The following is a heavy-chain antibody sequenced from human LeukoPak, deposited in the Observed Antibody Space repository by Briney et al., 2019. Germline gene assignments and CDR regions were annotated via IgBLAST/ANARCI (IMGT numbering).Heavy chain of an antibody. J-gene: IGHJ4*02. Sequence: SETLSLTCAVYGGSFSGYYWSWIRQPPGKGLEWIGEINHSGSTNYNPSLKSRVTISVDTSKNQFSLELSSVTAADTAVYYCARGPVLAYCGGDCYHNNNDFDYWGQGTLVTVSS. CDR1: GGSFSGYY. CDR3: ARGPVLAYCGGDCYHNNNDFDY. V-gene: IGHV4-34*01. CDR2: INHSGST. D-gene: IGHD2-21*02.